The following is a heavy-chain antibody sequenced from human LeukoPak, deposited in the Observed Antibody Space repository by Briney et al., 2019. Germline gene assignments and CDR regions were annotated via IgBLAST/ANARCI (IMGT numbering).Heavy chain of an antibody. CDR2: ISGSGGST. J-gene: IGHJ3*02. D-gene: IGHD5-12*01. CDR1: GVTLSSYA. V-gene: IGHV3-23*01. Sequence: GGSLRLSCAASGVTLSSYAMSWVRQAPGKGLEWVTAISGSGGSTYYADSVKGRFTISRDNSKNTLYLQMNSLRAEDTAVYYCAKYLLPFNIVATIPDAFDIWGQGTMVTVSS. CDR3: AKYLLPFNIVATIPDAFDI.